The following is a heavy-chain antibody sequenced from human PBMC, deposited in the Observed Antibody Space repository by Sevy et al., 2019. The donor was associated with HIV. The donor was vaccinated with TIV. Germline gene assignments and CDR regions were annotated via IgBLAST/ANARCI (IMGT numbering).Heavy chain of an antibody. CDR3: ARGDTAMVTLDY. Sequence: SETLSLTCTVSGGSISSGDYYWSWIRQPPGKGLEWIGYIYYSGSTYYNPSLKSRVTISVDTSKNQFPLKLSSVTAADTAVYYCARGDTAMVTLDYWGQGTLVTVSS. J-gene: IGHJ4*02. V-gene: IGHV4-30-4*01. CDR1: GGSISSGDYY. CDR2: IYYSGST. D-gene: IGHD5-18*01.